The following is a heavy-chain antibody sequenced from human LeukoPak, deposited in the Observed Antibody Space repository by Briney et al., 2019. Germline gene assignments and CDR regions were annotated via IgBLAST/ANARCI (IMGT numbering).Heavy chain of an antibody. V-gene: IGHV3-9*03. CDR2: ISWNSASI. J-gene: IGHJ1*01. D-gene: IGHD2-2*01. CDR1: GFSFNEYA. CDR3: ARAYHLPGYCSSTSCPMSGYFQH. Sequence: GGSLRLSCAAFGFSFNEYAIHWVRQAPGKGLEWVAGISWNSASIGYADSVKGRFTISRDNAKNSVYLQVDSLRTEDMALYYCARAYHLPGYCSSTSCPMSGYFQHWGQGTLVTVSS.